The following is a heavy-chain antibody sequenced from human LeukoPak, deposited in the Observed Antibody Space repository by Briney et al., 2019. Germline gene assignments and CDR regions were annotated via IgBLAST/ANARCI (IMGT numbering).Heavy chain of an antibody. V-gene: IGHV3-23*01. Sequence: GGSLRLSCAASGFTFSSYSMNWVRQAPGKGLEWVSAISGNGYAYYADSVKGRFTISRDNSKNTLYLQMNSLRAEDTAVYYCAKRGAEVGTTVAPGDYWGQGTLLTVSS. D-gene: IGHD1-26*01. J-gene: IGHJ4*02. CDR3: AKRGAEVGTTVAPGDY. CDR2: ISGNGYA. CDR1: GFTFSSYS.